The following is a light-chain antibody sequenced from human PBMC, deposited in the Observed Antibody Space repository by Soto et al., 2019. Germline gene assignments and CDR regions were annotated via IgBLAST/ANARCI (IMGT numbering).Light chain of an antibody. V-gene: IGLV1-44*01. CDR1: TSNIGSQT. Sequence: QSVLTQPPSASRTPGQRVSISCSGSTSNIGSQTVNWYQRLPGTAPKLLIYIDNQRPSGVPDRFSGSKSGTSASLAISGLQSEDEAHYFCASWDDSLNGPVFGGGTKLTVL. CDR3: ASWDDSLNGPV. CDR2: IDN. J-gene: IGLJ2*01.